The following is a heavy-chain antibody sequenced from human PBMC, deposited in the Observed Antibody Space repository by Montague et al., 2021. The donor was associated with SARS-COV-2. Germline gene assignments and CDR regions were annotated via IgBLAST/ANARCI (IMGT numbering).Heavy chain of an antibody. D-gene: IGHD2-21*01. J-gene: IGHJ6*02. Sequence: SETLSLTCTVSGGSITTTSHYWGWIRQPPGKGLEWIGSIYSSGYTHYNPSLKTRLTLSVDTSTNQFSLTLNSVTAADTAVYYCARPWVVSRNYYYYGIDVWGQGTTVTVSS. CDR2: IYSSGYT. CDR1: GGSITTTSHY. V-gene: IGHV4-39*07. CDR3: ARPWVVSRNYYYYGIDV.